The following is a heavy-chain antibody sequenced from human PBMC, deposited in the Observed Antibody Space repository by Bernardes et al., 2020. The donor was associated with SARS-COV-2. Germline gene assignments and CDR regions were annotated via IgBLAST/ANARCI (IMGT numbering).Heavy chain of an antibody. Sequence: AVKDFCKTSGNTFTSYAVIWVRQAPGQGLECMGGIIPLFGTTTYAQNFQGRVTIAADESTSTVYMELSSLRSEDTAMYYCARSGTYPDAFDIWGKGTMVTVSS. V-gene: IGHV1-69*01. CDR2: IIPLFGTT. D-gene: IGHD1-26*01. CDR3: ARSGTYPDAFDI. CDR1: GNTFTSYA. J-gene: IGHJ3*02.